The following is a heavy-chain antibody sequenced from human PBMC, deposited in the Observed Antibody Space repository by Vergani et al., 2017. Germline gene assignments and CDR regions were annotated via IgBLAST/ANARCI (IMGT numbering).Heavy chain of an antibody. D-gene: IGHD6-13*01. CDR1: GFTFSSYA. CDR2: ISGSGGST. CDR3: AKYSSSWYVFDDY. V-gene: IGHV3-23*01. Sequence: EVQLLESGGGLVQPGGSLRLSCAASGFTFSSYAMSWVRQAPGKGLEWVSAISGSGGSTYYADSVKGRFTIARDNSKNTLYLQMNSLRAEDTAVYYCAKYSSSWYVFDDYWGQGTLVTVSS. J-gene: IGHJ4*02.